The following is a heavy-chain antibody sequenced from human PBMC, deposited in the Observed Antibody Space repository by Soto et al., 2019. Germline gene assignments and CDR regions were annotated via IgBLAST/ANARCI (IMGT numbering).Heavy chain of an antibody. CDR2: IYKSATT. J-gene: IGHJ5*01. CDR1: GDSISNLYYF. CDR3: ARGRYCLTGRCFPNWFDS. D-gene: IGHD7-27*01. V-gene: IGHV4-30-4*01. Sequence: TLSLTCSVSGDSISNLYYFWAWIRQPPGQALEYIGYIYKSATTYYNPSFESRVAISVDTSKSQFSLNVTSVTAADTAVYFCARGRYCLTGRCFPNWFDSWGQGALVTVS.